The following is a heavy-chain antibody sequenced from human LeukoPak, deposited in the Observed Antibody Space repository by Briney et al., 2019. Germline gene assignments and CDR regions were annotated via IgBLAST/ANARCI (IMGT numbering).Heavy chain of an antibody. J-gene: IGHJ4*02. CDR1: GFTFSNYG. Sequence: GGSLRLSCAASGFTFSNYGMSWVRQAPGKGLKWVSAISGNGDTTYYADSVKGRFTISRDNSKNTLYLQMNDLRAEDTAVYYCARDARMSYWGQGTLVTVSS. D-gene: IGHD2-8*01. CDR3: ARDARMSY. V-gene: IGHV3-23*01. CDR2: ISGNGDTT.